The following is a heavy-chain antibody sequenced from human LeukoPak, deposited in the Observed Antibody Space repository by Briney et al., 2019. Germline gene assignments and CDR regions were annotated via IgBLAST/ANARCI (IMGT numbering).Heavy chain of an antibody. J-gene: IGHJ3*02. CDR2: ISWNSGSI. D-gene: IGHD5-12*01. CDR3: AKDTKGYYFYAFDI. Sequence: PGGSLRLSCAASGFTFDDYAMHWVRQAPGKGLGWVSGISWNSGSIGYADSVKGRFTISRGNAKNSLYLQMNSLRAEDTALYYCAKDTKGYYFYAFDIWGQGTMVTVSS. V-gene: IGHV3-9*01. CDR1: GFTFDDYA.